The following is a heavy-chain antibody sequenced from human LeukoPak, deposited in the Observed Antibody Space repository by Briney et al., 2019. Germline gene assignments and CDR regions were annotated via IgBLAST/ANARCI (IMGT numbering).Heavy chain of an antibody. J-gene: IGHJ4*02. D-gene: IGHD3-10*01. CDR2: IIPIFGTP. Sequence: GASVKVSCKTSDYTFTDYGITWVRQAPGQGLEWMGGIIPIFGTPNYAQNFQGRVTITADTSTNTAYMELSSLRSEDTAVYYCARAGLLLWFGELYDYWGQGTLVTVSS. V-gene: IGHV1-69*06. CDR1: DYTFTDYG. CDR3: ARAGLLLWFGELYDY.